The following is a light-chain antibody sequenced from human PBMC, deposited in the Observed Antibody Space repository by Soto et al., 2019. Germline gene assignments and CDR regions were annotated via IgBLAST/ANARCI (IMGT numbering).Light chain of an antibody. J-gene: IGKJ3*01. V-gene: IGKV1-5*01. CDR1: QSISSW. CDR2: DAS. Sequence: DIQMTQSPSTLSASVGDRVTITCRASQSISSWLAWYQQKPGKAPKLLIYDASSLESGVPSRFRGSGSGTEYPITISSLQPDDFATYYCQQYNSYSPITFGPGTKVDIK. CDR3: QQYNSYSPIT.